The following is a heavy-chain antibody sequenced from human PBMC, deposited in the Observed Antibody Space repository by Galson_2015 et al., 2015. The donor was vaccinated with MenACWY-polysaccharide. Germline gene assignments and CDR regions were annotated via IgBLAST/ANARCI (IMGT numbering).Heavy chain of an antibody. D-gene: IGHD6-19*01. CDR1: GGSISSYY. Sequence: SETLSLTCTVSGGSISSYYWNWIRQPPGKGLEWVGYINYSGSTNHNPSLKSRVTMSVDTSRNQFSLNLTSVTDADTAVYYCARAIAVAGQRRDFDLWDRGTLVTVSS. CDR3: ARAIAVAGQRRDFDL. V-gene: IGHV4-59*01. CDR2: INYSGST. J-gene: IGHJ2*01.